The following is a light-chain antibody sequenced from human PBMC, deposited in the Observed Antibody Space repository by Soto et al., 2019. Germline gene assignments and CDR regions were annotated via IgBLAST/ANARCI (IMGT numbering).Light chain of an antibody. CDR1: QSVSTY. CDR2: DAS. CDR3: QQRSYWLT. V-gene: IGKV3-11*01. J-gene: IGKJ2*01. Sequence: EIVLTQSPATLSLSPGERAILSCRASQSVSTYLAWYQQKPGQAPRLLIYDASSRATGIPARFSGSGSGTDFTLTISSLEPEDFAVYFCQQRSYWLTFGQGTKLEIK.